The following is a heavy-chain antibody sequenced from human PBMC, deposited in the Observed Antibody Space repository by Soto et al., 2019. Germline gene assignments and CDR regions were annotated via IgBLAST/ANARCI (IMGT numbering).Heavy chain of an antibody. D-gene: IGHD3-22*01. V-gene: IGHV5-51*01. CDR1: GYSFTSYW. J-gene: IGHJ3*02. CDR2: IYPGDSDT. CDR3: ARAKRTYYYDSSGYEGAFDI. Sequence: GESLKISCKGSGYSFTSYWIGWVRQMPGEGLEWLGIIYPGDSDTRYSPSFQGQVTISADKSISTAYLQWSSLKASDTAMYYCARAKRTYYYDSSGYEGAFDIWGQGTMVTVSS.